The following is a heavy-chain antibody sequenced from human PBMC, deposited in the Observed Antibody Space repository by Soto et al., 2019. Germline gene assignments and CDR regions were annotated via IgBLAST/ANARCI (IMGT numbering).Heavy chain of an antibody. CDR1: GGSFSGYY. J-gene: IGHJ4*02. CDR2: INHSGST. Sequence: PSETLSLTCAVYGGSFSGYYWSWIRQPPGKGLEWIGEINHSGSTNYNPSLKSRVTISVDTSKNQFSLKLSSVTAADTAVYYCARRGYDFWSGSPVDYWGQGILVTVSS. D-gene: IGHD3-3*01. V-gene: IGHV4-34*01. CDR3: ARRGYDFWSGSPVDY.